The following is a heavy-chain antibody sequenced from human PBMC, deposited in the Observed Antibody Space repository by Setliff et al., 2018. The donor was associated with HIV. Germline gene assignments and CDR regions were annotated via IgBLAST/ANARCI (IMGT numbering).Heavy chain of an antibody. J-gene: IGHJ4*02. CDR2: INPNNGGT. CDR1: GYTFTGYY. Sequence: ASVKVSCKASGYTFTGYYMHWVRQAPGQGLEWMGWINPNNGGTNYAQRFQGRVTMTTDTSTSTAYMELRSLRSDDTAVYYCARNAGSYYGLDYWGQGSRVTVSS. CDR3: ARNAGSYYGLDY. V-gene: IGHV1-2*02. D-gene: IGHD3-10*01.